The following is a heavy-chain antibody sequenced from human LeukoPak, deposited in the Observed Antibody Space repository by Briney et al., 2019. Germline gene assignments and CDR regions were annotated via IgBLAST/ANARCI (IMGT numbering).Heavy chain of an antibody. CDR3: ARAMGDSYGSTQDFDY. CDR2: IYYSGST. J-gene: IGHJ4*02. D-gene: IGHD5-18*01. Sequence: SETLSLTCTVSGGSISSYYWSWIRQPPGKGLEWIGYIYYSGSTNYNPSLKSRVTISVDTSKNQFSLRLSSVTAADTAVYYCARAMGDSYGSTQDFDYWGQGTLVTVSS. CDR1: GGSISSYY. V-gene: IGHV4-59*01.